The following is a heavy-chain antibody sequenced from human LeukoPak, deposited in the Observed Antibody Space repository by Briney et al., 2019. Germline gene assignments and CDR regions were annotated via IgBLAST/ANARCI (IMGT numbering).Heavy chain of an antibody. V-gene: IGHV1-46*01. CDR2: INPSGGST. D-gene: IGHD3-10*01. CDR1: GYTFTSYY. Sequence: ASVKVSCKASGYTFTSYYMHWVRQAPGQGLEWMGIINPSGGSTSYAQKFQGRVTMTRDTSISTAYMELSRLRSDDTAVYYCARGPRFGESSYYYMDVWGKGTTVTISS. J-gene: IGHJ6*03. CDR3: ARGPRFGESSYYYMDV.